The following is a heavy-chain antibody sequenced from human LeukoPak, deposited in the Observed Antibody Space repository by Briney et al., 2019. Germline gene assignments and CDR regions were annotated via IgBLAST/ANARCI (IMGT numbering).Heavy chain of an antibody. V-gene: IGHV1-69*04. Sequence: SVKVSCKASGGTFSSYAISWVRQAPGQGLEWMGRIIPILGVANYAQKFQGRVTITADKSTSTAYMELSSLRSEDTAVYYCAREGISVATTRPFDYWGQGTLVTVSS. CDR2: IIPILGVA. CDR3: AREGISVATTRPFDY. J-gene: IGHJ4*02. D-gene: IGHD5-12*01. CDR1: GGTFSSYA.